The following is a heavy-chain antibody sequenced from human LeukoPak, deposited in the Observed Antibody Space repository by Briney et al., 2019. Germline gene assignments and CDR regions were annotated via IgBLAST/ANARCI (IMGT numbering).Heavy chain of an antibody. CDR2: ISSSSSTI. J-gene: IGHJ3*02. CDR3: AKPSSYYCSSTSCRYWGAFDI. CDR1: GFTFSSYS. V-gene: IGHV3-48*01. Sequence: GGSLRLSCAASGFTFSSYSMNWVRQAPGKGLEWVSYISSSSSTIYYADSVKGRFTISRDNSKNTLYLQMNSLRAEDTAVYYCAKPSSYYCSSTSCRYWGAFDIWGQGTMVTVSS. D-gene: IGHD2-2*01.